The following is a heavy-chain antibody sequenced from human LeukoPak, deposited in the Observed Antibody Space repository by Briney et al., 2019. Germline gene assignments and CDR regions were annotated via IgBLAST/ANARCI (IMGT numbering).Heavy chain of an antibody. J-gene: IGHJ4*02. Sequence: GGSLRLPCATSGFILSGYWMHWVRQVPGKGLVWVSRINSDGSITNYADSVKGRFTISRDNAKNTVYLQMNSLRAEDTAVYYCARAGYYDRSSYYPIDFWGQGNLVTVSS. CDR2: INSDGSIT. V-gene: IGHV3-74*01. D-gene: IGHD3-22*01. CDR1: GFILSGYW. CDR3: ARAGYYDRSSYYPIDF.